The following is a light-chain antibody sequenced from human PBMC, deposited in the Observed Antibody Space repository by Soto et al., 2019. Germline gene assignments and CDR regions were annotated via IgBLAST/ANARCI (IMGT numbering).Light chain of an antibody. V-gene: IGLV2-14*01. J-gene: IGLJ1*01. CDR2: EVS. CDR1: SSDIGDYNY. CDR3: SSYTGSSTLV. Sequence: QSALTRPASVSGSPGQSITISCSGSSSDIGDYNYVSWYQQHPGKAPKLMIYEVSDRHSGVSYRFSGSKSGNTASLTISGLQAEDEADYYCSSYTGSSTLVFGTGTKVTVL.